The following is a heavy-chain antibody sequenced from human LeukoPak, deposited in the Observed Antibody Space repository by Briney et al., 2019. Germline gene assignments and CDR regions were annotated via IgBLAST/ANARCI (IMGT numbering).Heavy chain of an antibody. CDR2: ISSTSSHI. CDR1: GFTFRTYS. D-gene: IGHD3-10*01. CDR3: ARVYYYTSGSRWGDYFDY. J-gene: IGHJ4*02. Sequence: GGSLRLSCAASGFTFRTYSMNWVRQAPGKGLEWVSSISSTSSHIYYADSVKGRFTISRDNAKNTLYLQMNSLRAEDTAVYYCARVYYYTSGSRWGDYFDYWGQGTLVTVSS. V-gene: IGHV3-21*01.